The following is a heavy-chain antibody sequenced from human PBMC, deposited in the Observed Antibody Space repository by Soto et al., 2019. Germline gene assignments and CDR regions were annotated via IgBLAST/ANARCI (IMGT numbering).Heavy chain of an antibody. V-gene: IGHV3-30*18. D-gene: IGHD3-22*01. CDR2: ISYDGSNK. Sequence: QVQLVESGGGVVQPGRSLRLSCAASGFTFSSYGMHWVRQAPGKGLEWVAVISYDGSNKYYAASVQGRFTISRDNSKNTLYLQMNSLRAEDTAVYYCAKDSAMIVVVSAFQHWGQGTLVTVSS. CDR3: AKDSAMIVVVSAFQH. CDR1: GFTFSSYG. J-gene: IGHJ1*01.